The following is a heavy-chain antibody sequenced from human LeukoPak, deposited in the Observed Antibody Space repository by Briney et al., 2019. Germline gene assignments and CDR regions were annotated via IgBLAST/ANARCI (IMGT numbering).Heavy chain of an antibody. CDR1: GFIFSSYA. CDR3: ARDYYDSSGYTRETYYFDY. J-gene: IGHJ4*02. V-gene: IGHV3-23*01. CDR2: ISGSGGST. Sequence: GGSLRLSCAASGFIFSSYAMSWVRQAPGKGLEWVSTISGSGGSTYYADSVKGRFTISRDNAKNSLYLQMNSLRAEDTAVYYCARDYYDSSGYTRETYYFDYWGQGTLVTVSS. D-gene: IGHD3-22*01.